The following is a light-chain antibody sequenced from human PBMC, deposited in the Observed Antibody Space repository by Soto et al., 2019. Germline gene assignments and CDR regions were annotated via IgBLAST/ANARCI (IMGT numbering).Light chain of an antibody. V-gene: IGKV3-11*01. Sequence: EIVLTQSPATLSLSPWETDALSCTASQSVNSYLAWYQHRPGQAPRLLIYDTFNRATGVPARFSGSGSGTDFTLTISSLEPEDFAVYYCQHRTSRYTFGQGTKVDI. CDR2: DTF. CDR1: QSVNSY. CDR3: QHRTSRYT. J-gene: IGKJ2*01.